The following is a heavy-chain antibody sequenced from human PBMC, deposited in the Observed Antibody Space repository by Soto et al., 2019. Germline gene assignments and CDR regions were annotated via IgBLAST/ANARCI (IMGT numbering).Heavy chain of an antibody. CDR3: ARRYGPAFDF. D-gene: IGHD4-17*01. CDR2: LYYSGST. V-gene: IGHV4-59*08. J-gene: IGHJ3*01. Sequence: QVQLQESGPGLVKPSETLSLTCTVSGGSISSYYWSWIRQPPGKGLEWIGYLYYSGSTNYNPSLKRRVTISVDTSKTQFPLRLSSVTAPDTAVYYCARRYGPAFDFWCQGTMVPVSS. CDR1: GGSISSYY.